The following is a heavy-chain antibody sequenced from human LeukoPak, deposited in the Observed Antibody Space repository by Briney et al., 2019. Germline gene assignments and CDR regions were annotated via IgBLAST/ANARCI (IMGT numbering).Heavy chain of an antibody. CDR2: INWNGGST. CDR3: ARGAVTYYYYYMDV. Sequence: AGGSLRLSCAASGFTFSSYAMNWVRQAPGKGLEWVSGINWNGGSTGYADSVKGRFTISRDNAKNSLYLQMNSLRAEDTALYYCARGAVTYYYYYMDVWGKGTTVTVSS. V-gene: IGHV3-20*04. J-gene: IGHJ6*03. D-gene: IGHD4-17*01. CDR1: GFTFSSYA.